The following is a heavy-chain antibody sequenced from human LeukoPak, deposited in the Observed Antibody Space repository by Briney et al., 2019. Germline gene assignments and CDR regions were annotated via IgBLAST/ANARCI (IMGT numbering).Heavy chain of an antibody. D-gene: IGHD6-13*01. Sequence: ASVKVSCKASGGTFSSYAISWVRQAPGQGLEWMGGIIPIFGTANYAQKFQGRVAITADESTSTAYMELSSLRSEDTAVYYCAREGRIAAAGTYFWFDPGGQGTLVTVSS. V-gene: IGHV1-69*13. CDR1: GGTFSSYA. CDR2: IIPIFGTA. J-gene: IGHJ5*02. CDR3: AREGRIAAAGTYFWFDP.